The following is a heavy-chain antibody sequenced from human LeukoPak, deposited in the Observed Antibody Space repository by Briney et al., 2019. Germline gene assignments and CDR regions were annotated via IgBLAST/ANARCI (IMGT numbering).Heavy chain of an antibody. CDR1: GYRFTNYW. J-gene: IGHJ4*02. CDR3: ARLYSYGLTKVDY. V-gene: IGHV5-51*01. Sequence: GKSLKISCKGSGYRFTNYWIGWVRQMPGKGLEWMGIIYPNDSDTRYSPSFQGQVTISADKSISTAYLQWSSLKASDTAMYYCARLYSYGLTKVDYWGQGTLVTVSS. D-gene: IGHD5-18*01. CDR2: IYPNDSDT.